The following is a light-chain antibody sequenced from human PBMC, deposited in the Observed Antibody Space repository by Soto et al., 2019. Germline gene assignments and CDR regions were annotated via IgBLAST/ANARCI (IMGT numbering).Light chain of an antibody. V-gene: IGLV1-51*01. Sequence: QSMLTQPPSVSAAPGQKVTISCSGSSSNIGNNIVSWYQQLPGTAPKLLIYGNDRRPSGIPDRFSGSKSGTSATLGITGLQTGDEADYYCATWDTSLSAVVFGGGTKLTVL. CDR1: SSNIGNNI. CDR2: GND. CDR3: ATWDTSLSAVV. J-gene: IGLJ3*02.